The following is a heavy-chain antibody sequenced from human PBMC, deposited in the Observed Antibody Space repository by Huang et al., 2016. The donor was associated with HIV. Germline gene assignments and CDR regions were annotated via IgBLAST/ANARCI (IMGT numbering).Heavy chain of an antibody. V-gene: IGHV1-8*01. D-gene: IGHD1-26*01. J-gene: IGHJ4*02. CDR2: MNPTSGNT. CDR1: GYTFTNHD. CDR3: ARGGGSYLVPVDY. Sequence: QVQLVQSGTEVKTPGASVKVSCKASGYTFTNHDINWVRQATGQGREWMGWMNPTSGNTGYAQRFQGRVTRTRDTSRATAYMELSSLRSDDTAVYFCARGGGSYLVPVDYWGQGTLIAVSS.